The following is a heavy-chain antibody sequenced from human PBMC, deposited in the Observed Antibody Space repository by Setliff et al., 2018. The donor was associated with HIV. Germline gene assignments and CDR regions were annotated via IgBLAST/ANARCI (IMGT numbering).Heavy chain of an antibody. V-gene: IGHV1-18*01. Sequence: ASVKVSCKASGYTFTSYGFSWVRQAPGQELEWMGWISAYNGHTNYAQKLQGRVTMTTDTSTSTAYMELRTLRSDDTAVYYCARGRDGYKPEPFDSWGQGTLVTVSS. CDR3: ARGRDGYKPEPFDS. J-gene: IGHJ4*02. CDR2: ISAYNGHT. CDR1: GYTFTSYG. D-gene: IGHD5-12*01.